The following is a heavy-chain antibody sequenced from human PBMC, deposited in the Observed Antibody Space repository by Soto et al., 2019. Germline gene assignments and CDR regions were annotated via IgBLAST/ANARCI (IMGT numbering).Heavy chain of an antibody. D-gene: IGHD3-3*01. J-gene: IGHJ5*02. CDR2: ISSSSSTI. CDR3: ARDRQEWLSPFDP. CDR1: GFTFSSAW. V-gene: IGHV3-48*02. Sequence: GGSLRLSCAASGFTFSSAWINWVRQAPGKGLEWVSYISSSSSTIYYADSVKGRFTISRDNAKNSLYLQMNSLRDEDTAVYYCARDRQEWLSPFDPWGQGTLVTVSS.